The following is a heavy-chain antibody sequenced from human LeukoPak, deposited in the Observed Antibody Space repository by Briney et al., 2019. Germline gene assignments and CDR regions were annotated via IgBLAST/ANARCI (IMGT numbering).Heavy chain of an antibody. CDR1: GFTFSSYA. Sequence: PGGSLRLSCAASGFTFSSYAMHWARQAPGKGLEWVAVISYDGSNKYYADSVKGRFTISRDNSKNTLYLQMNSLRAEDTAVYYCARSASDYWGQGTLVTVSS. CDR3: ARSASDY. V-gene: IGHV3-30-3*01. J-gene: IGHJ4*02. CDR2: ISYDGSNK.